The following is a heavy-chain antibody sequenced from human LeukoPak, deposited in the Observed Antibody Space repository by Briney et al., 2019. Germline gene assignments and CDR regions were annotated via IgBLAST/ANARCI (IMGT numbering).Heavy chain of an antibody. J-gene: IGHJ5*02. D-gene: IGHD1-26*01. CDR3: ARPRSGSSSISWFDP. Sequence: GASVKVSCKASGYTFTGYYMHWVRQAPGQGLEWMGWINPNSGGTNYAQKFQGRVTMTRDTSISTAYMELSRLRSDDTAVYYCARPRSGSSSISWFDPWGQGTLVTVSS. CDR2: INPNSGGT. CDR1: GYTFTGYY. V-gene: IGHV1-2*02.